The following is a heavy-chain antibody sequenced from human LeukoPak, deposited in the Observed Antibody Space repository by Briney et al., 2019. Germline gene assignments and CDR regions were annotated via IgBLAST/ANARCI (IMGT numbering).Heavy chain of an antibody. D-gene: IGHD2-2*01. Sequence: SETLSLTCTVSGGSISSYYWSWIRQPPGKGLEWIGYIYYSGSTNYNPSLKSRVTISVDTSKNQFSLKLSSVTAADTAVYYCARATCSSTSCPFDYWGQGTLVTVSS. CDR1: GGSISSYY. CDR3: ARATCSSTSCPFDY. V-gene: IGHV4-59*08. CDR2: IYYSGST. J-gene: IGHJ4*02.